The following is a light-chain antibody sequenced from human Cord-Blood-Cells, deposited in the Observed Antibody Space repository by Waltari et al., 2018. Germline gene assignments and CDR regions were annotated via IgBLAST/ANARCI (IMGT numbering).Light chain of an antibody. J-gene: IGLJ1*01. CDR2: EVS. CDR3: SSYAGSNNYV. V-gene: IGLV2-8*01. CDR1: ISEVGGYNY. Sequence: QSALTQPPSASGSPGRSFTISCPGTISEVGGYNYVSWYQQHPGKAPKLMIYEVSKRPSGVPDRFSGSKSGNTASLTVSGLQAEDEADYYCSSYAGSNNYVFGTGTKVTVL.